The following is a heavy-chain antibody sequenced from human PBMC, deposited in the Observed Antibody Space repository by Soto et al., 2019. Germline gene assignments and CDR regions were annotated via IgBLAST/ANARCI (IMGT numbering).Heavy chain of an antibody. Sequence: ASVKVSCKVSGYTLTELSMHWVRQAPGKRLEWMGGFDPEDGETIYAQKFQGRVTMTEDTSTDTAYMELSSLRSEDTAVYYCTVPDCSGGSCYPPYDAFDIWGQGTMVTVS. CDR1: GYTLTELS. D-gene: IGHD2-15*01. CDR3: TVPDCSGGSCYPPYDAFDI. J-gene: IGHJ3*02. V-gene: IGHV1-24*01. CDR2: FDPEDGET.